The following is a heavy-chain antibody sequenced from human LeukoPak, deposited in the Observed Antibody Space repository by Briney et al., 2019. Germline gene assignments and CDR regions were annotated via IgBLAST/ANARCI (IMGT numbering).Heavy chain of an antibody. Sequence: ASVKVSCKASGYTFTAYYIHWVRQAPGQRLEWVGRINPHNGDTNYAQKFQGRVTMTRDTSISTVYIDLSRLRSDDTAVYYCARGYYYDGSGYDTRPAFWGQGTLVTVSS. J-gene: IGHJ4*02. CDR3: ARGYYYDGSGYDTRPAF. D-gene: IGHD3-22*01. CDR1: GYTFTAYY. CDR2: INPHNGDT. V-gene: IGHV1-2*06.